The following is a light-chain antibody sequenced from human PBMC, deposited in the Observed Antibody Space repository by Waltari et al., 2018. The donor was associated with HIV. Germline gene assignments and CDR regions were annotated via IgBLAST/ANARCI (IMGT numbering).Light chain of an antibody. CDR1: QAITHY. CDR2: GTS. J-gene: IGKJ4*01. Sequence: DIHMTQSPSSLSASVGDSVTITCRASQAITHYFAWFQQKPGKAPSSLIYGTSTLQSGVPSRFSGGGSGTNVTLTISSLQSEDAATYYCQQYSVYPLTFGGGTKVEI. V-gene: IGKV1-16*01. CDR3: QQYSVYPLT.